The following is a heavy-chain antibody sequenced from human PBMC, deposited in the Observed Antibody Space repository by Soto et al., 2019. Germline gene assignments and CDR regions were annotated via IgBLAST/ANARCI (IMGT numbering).Heavy chain of an antibody. J-gene: IGHJ6*03. Sequence: GGSLRLSCAASGFTFSSYAMSWVRQAPGKGLEWVSAISGSGGSTYYADSVKGRFTISRDNSKNTLYLQMNSLRAEDTAVYYCAKDPREQILGGWYYGSDYMDVWGKGTTVTVSS. CDR2: ISGSGGST. D-gene: IGHD6-19*01. V-gene: IGHV3-23*01. CDR1: GFTFSSYA. CDR3: AKDPREQILGGWYYGSDYMDV.